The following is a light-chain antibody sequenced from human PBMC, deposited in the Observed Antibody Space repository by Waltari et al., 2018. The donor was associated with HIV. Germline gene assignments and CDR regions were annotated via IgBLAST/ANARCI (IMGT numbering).Light chain of an antibody. CDR1: VLPTQY. Sequence: SYELTQPPSVSVSPGQTARITCSGGVLPTQYAYWYQQKPGQAPVVVISKDSERPSGIPERFSGSSSGTTVTLTISGVQAEDEADYYCQSAESSGTYAVFGGGTQLTVL. CDR3: QSAESSGTYAV. J-gene: IGLJ7*01. V-gene: IGLV3-25*03. CDR2: KDS.